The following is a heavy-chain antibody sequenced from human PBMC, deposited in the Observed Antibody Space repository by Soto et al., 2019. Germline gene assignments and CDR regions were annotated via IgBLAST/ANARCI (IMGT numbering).Heavy chain of an antibody. J-gene: IGHJ3*02. V-gene: IGHV3-15*07. D-gene: IGHD2-2*01. CDR3: TTGYCSSTSCPPRGAFDI. CDR2: IKSKTDGGTT. Sequence: EVQLVESGGGLVKPGGSLRLSCAASGFTFSNAWMNWVRQAPGKGLEWVGRIKSKTDGGTTDYAAPVKGRFTISRDDSKNTLYLQMNSLKTEDTAVYYCTTGYCSSTSCPPRGAFDIWCQGTMVTVSS. CDR1: GFTFSNAW.